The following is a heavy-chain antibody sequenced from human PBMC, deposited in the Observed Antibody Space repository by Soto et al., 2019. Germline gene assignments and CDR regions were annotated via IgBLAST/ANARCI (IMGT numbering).Heavy chain of an antibody. CDR3: ARRTYCGDDCYSKSYYGMDV. D-gene: IGHD2-21*02. CDR1: GSTFSSYT. V-gene: IGHV1-69*02. Sequence: QVQLVQSGAEVRKPGSSVTVSCKASGSTFSSYTVNWVRQAPGQGLEWIGRIIPILGITNYARRFQGRVTITADSSPNTAYMELTSLTSEDTAVYYCARRTYCGDDCYSKSYYGMDVWGQGTKVTVSS. CDR2: IIPILGIT. J-gene: IGHJ6*02.